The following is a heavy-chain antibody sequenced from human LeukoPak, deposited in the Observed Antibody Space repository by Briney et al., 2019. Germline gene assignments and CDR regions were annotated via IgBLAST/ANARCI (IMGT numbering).Heavy chain of an antibody. D-gene: IGHD3-22*01. Sequence: PSQTLSLTCTVSGGSISSGDYYWSWIRQPPGKGLEWIGYIYYSGSTYYNPSLKSRVTISVDTSKNQFSLKLSSVTAADTVVYYCARDSGYYYGNFDYWGQGTLVTVSS. CDR2: IYYSGST. CDR1: GGSISSGDYY. J-gene: IGHJ4*02. V-gene: IGHV4-30-4*01. CDR3: ARDSGYYYGNFDY.